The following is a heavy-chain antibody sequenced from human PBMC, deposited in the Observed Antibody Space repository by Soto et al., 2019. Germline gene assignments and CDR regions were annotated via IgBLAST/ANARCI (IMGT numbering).Heavy chain of an antibody. V-gene: IGHV3-33*01. J-gene: IGHJ6*02. D-gene: IGHD6-19*01. CDR3: ARALGQWLVQDYYYGMDV. CDR2: IWYDGSNK. CDR1: GFTFSSYG. Sequence: GESLKISCAASGFTFSSYGMHWVRQAPGKGLEWVAVIWYDGSNKYYADSVKGRFTISRDNSKNTLYLQMNSLRAEDTAVYYCARALGQWLVQDYYYGMDVWGQGTTVTVSS.